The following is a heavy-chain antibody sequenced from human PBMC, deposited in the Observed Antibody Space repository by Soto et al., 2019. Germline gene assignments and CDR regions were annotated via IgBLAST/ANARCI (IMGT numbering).Heavy chain of an antibody. D-gene: IGHD6-19*01. Sequence: SETLSLTCAVYGGSFSGYYWSWIRQPPGKGLEWIGEINHSGSTNYNPSLKSRVTISVYTSKNQFSLKLSSVTAADTAVYYCARWGSGWYYFDYWGQGTLVTVS. J-gene: IGHJ4*02. CDR1: GGSFSGYY. CDR2: INHSGST. V-gene: IGHV4-34*01. CDR3: ARWGSGWYYFDY.